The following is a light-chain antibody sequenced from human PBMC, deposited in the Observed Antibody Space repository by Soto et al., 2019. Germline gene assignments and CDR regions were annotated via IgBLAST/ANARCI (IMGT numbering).Light chain of an antibody. J-gene: IGKJ2*01. Sequence: EIVLTQSPGTLSLSPGERATPSCRASQSVSSSTLAWYQQKPGQAPRLLIYGASSRATGIPDRFSGSGSGTDFTLTISRLEPEDFAVYYCQQYGSSPGTFGQGTKLEIK. CDR3: QQYGSSPGT. CDR1: QSVSSST. CDR2: GAS. V-gene: IGKV3-20*01.